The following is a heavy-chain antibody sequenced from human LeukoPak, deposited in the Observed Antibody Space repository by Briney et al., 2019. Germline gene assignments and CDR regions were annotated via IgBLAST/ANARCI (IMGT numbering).Heavy chain of an antibody. J-gene: IGHJ4*02. CDR3: ARENRDGYQIDY. CDR1: GFTFSSCS. D-gene: IGHD5-24*01. CDR2: ISSSSSYI. Sequence: GGSLRLSCAASGFTFSSCSMNWVRQAPGKGLEWVSSISSSSSYIYYADSVRGRFTISRDNAKNSLYLQMNSLRAEDTAVYYCARENRDGYQIDYWGQGTLVTVSS. V-gene: IGHV3-21*01.